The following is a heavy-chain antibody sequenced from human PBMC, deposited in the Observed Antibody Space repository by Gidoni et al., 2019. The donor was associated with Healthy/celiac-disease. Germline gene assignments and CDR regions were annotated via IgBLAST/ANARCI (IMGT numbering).Heavy chain of an antibody. CDR3: ARGGKCSGGSCYGIRRGYYYYYGMDV. V-gene: IGHV1-2*02. Sequence: QVQLVQSGAEVKKPGASVKVSCKASGYTFTGYYMHWVRQAPGQGLEWMGWINPNSGGTNYAQKFQGRVTMTRDTSISTAYMELSRLRSDDTAVYYCARGGKCSGGSCYGIRRGYYYYYGMDVWGQGTTVTVSS. CDR1: GYTFTGYY. CDR2: INPNSGGT. J-gene: IGHJ6*02. D-gene: IGHD2-15*01.